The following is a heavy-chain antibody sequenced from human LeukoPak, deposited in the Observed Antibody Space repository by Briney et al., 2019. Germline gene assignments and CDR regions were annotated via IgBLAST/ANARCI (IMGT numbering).Heavy chain of an antibody. J-gene: IGHJ3*02. CDR2: IHHSGTS. V-gene: IGHV4-34*01. CDR3: ARAGGTRGIEGIPLRGDAFDI. Sequence: SETLSLTCAVYGESFSAYYWNWIRQAPGKRLEWIGEIHHSGTSNYNPALKSRVHISVDPSKNQFSLKLTSVTAADTAVYYCARAGGTRGIEGIPLRGDAFDIWGQGTMVTVS. D-gene: IGHD1-26*01. CDR1: GESFSAYY.